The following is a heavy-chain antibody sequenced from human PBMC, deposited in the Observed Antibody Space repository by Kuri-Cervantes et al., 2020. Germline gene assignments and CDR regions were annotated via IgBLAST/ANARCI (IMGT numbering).Heavy chain of an antibody. V-gene: IGHV1-69*13. J-gene: IGHJ4*02. CDR2: IIPIFGTA. CDR1: GGTFSSYA. CDR3: ARGRPKMVAATAIDY. D-gene: IGHD2-15*01. Sequence: SVKVSCKASGGTFSSYAISWVRQAPGQGLEWTGGIIPIFGTANYAQKFQGRVTITADESTSTAYMELSSLRSEDTAVYYCARGRPKMVAATAIDYWGQGTLVTVSS.